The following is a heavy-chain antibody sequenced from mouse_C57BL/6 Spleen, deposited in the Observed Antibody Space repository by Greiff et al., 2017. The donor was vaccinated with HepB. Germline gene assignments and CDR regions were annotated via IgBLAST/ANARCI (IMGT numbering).Heavy chain of an antibody. Sequence: VMLVESGAELVKPGASVKISCKASGYAFSSYWMNWVKQRPGKGLEWIGQIYPGDGDTNYNGKFKGKATLTADKSSSTAYMQLSSLTSEDSAVYFCASLLLRSFAYWGQGTLVTVSA. CDR1: GYAFSSYW. D-gene: IGHD1-1*01. J-gene: IGHJ3*01. CDR3: ASLLLRSFAY. V-gene: IGHV1-80*01. CDR2: IYPGDGDT.